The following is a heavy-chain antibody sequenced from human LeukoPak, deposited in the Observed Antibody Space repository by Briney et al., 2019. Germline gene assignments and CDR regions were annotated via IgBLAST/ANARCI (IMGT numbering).Heavy chain of an antibody. V-gene: IGHV4-34*01. Sequence: SSETLSLTCAVYGGSFSGYYWSWIRQPPGKGLEWIGEINHSGSTNYNPSLKSRVTISVDTSKNQFSLKLSSVTAADTAVYYCARHGYYGSGKTFDYWGQGTLVTVSS. CDR2: INHSGST. CDR3: ARHGYYGSGKTFDY. J-gene: IGHJ4*02. CDR1: GGSFSGYY. D-gene: IGHD3-10*01.